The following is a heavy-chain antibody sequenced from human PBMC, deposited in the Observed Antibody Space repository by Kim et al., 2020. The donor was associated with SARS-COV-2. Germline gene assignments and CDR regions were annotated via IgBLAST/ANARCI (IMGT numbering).Heavy chain of an antibody. CDR3: AKGGGDVDCSSTSCHFRYYYYGMDV. Sequence: GGSLRLSCAASGFTFSSYAMSWVRQAPGKGLEWVSVIYSGGSSTYYADSVKGRFTISRDNSKNTLYLQMNSLRAEDTAVYYCAKGGGDVDCSSTSCHFRYYYYGMDVWGQGTTVTVSS. D-gene: IGHD2-2*01. V-gene: IGHV3-23*03. J-gene: IGHJ6*02. CDR1: GFTFSSYA. CDR2: IYSGGSST.